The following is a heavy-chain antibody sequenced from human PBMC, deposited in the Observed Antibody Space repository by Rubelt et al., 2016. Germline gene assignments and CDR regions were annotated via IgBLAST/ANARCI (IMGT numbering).Heavy chain of an antibody. D-gene: IGHD1-26*01. CDR3: ATGGGGATIMSY. CDR2: INPNSGGT. V-gene: IGHV1-2*04. Sequence: MHWVRQAPGQGLEWMGWINPNSGGTNYAQKFQGWVTMTRDTSISTAYMELSRLRSDDTAVYYCATGGGGATIMSYWGQGTLVTVSS. J-gene: IGHJ4*02.